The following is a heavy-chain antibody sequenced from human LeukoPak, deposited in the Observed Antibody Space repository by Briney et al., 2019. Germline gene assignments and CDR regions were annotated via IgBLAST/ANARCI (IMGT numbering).Heavy chain of an antibody. D-gene: IGHD6-13*01. CDR2: MNLNSGNT. CDR1: GYTFTSYD. Sequence: GASVKVSCKASGYTFTSYDINWVRQATGQGLEWMGWMNLNSGNTGYAQKFQGRVTMTRNTSISTAYMELSSLRSEDTAVYYCARGTPRIAAAGHTYYYYGMDVWGQGTTVTVSS. CDR3: ARGTPRIAAAGHTYYYYGMDV. J-gene: IGHJ6*02. V-gene: IGHV1-8*01.